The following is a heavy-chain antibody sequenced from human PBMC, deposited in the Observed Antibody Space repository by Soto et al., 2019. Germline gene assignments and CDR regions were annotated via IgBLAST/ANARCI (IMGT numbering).Heavy chain of an antibody. Sequence: QVQLVESGGGVVQPGRSLRLSCAASGFTFSSYAMHWVRQAPGKGLEWVAVISYDGSNKYYADSVKGRFTISRDNSKYTLYLQMNSLRAEDTAVYYCASPIPCSGGRCYHPGGQGTLVTVSS. D-gene: IGHD2-15*01. CDR1: GFTFSSYA. J-gene: IGHJ4*02. CDR3: ASPIPCSGGRCYHP. CDR2: ISYDGSNK. V-gene: IGHV3-30-3*01.